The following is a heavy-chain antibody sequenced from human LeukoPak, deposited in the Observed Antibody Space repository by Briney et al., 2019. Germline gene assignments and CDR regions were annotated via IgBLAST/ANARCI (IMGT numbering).Heavy chain of an antibody. J-gene: IGHJ4*02. V-gene: IGHV4-4*07. Sequence: SETLSLTCTVSGGSISSYYWSWVRQPAGKGLEWIGRIYTSGSTNYNPSLKSRVTMSVDTSKNQFSLKLSSVTAADTAVYYCARDDYYDSSGYTWVYWGQGTLVTVSS. D-gene: IGHD3-22*01. CDR2: IYTSGST. CDR1: GGSISSYY. CDR3: ARDDYYDSSGYTWVY.